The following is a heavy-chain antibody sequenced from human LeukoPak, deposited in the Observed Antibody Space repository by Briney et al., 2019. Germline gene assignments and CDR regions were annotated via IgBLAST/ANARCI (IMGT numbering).Heavy chain of an antibody. J-gene: IGHJ4*02. CDR3: ARDVYCSSTSCYPH. Sequence: PSQTLSLTCTVSGGSISSGDYYWSWIRQPPGEGLEWIGYIYYSGSTYYNPSLKSRVTISVDTSKNQFSLKLSSVTAADTAVYYCARDVYCSSTSCYPHWGQGTLVTVSS. V-gene: IGHV4-30-4*08. CDR2: IYYSGST. CDR1: GGSISSGDYY. D-gene: IGHD2-2*01.